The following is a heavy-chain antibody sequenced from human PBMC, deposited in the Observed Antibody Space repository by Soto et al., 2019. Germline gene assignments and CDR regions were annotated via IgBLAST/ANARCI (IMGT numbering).Heavy chain of an antibody. Sequence: EVQLVESGEGLVQPGGSLRLSCAASGFTFSNYAMHWVRLAPGKGLEYVSAISGNGFSTYYGDSVRGRFIISRDNSKNTLYLQMGSLRAEDMAVYYCARGPSTVATWLDYWGQGTLVTVSS. V-gene: IGHV3-64*02. CDR1: GFTFSNYA. CDR2: ISGNGFST. D-gene: IGHD4-17*01. J-gene: IGHJ4*02. CDR3: ARGPSTVATWLDY.